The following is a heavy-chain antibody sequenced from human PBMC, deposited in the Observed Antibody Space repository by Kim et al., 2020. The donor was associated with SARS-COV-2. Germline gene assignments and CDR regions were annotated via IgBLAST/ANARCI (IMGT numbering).Heavy chain of an antibody. J-gene: IGHJ4*02. D-gene: IGHD3-3*01. Sequence: ASVKVSCKASGYTFTSYDINWVRQATGQGLEWMGWMNPNSGNTGYAQKFQGRVTMTRNTSISTAYMELSSLRSEDTAVYYCASVWIESPVYDFWSGYKSGFDYWGQGTLVTVSS. CDR1: GYTFTSYD. CDR3: ASVWIESPVYDFWSGYKSGFDY. V-gene: IGHV1-8*01. CDR2: MNPNSGNT.